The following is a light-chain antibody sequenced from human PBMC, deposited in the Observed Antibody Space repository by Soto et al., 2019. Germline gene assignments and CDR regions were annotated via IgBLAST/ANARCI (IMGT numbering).Light chain of an antibody. V-gene: IGKV3-20*01. J-gene: IGKJ1*01. CDR3: QQYGRSPRT. CDR1: QSVSSY. Sequence: EIVLTQSPATLSLSPGGRATLSCRASQSVSSYLAWYQQKPGQAPRLLIYGASSRATGIPDRFSGSGSGTDFILTISRLEPDDFVVYYCQQYGRSPRTFGQGTKVDIK. CDR2: GAS.